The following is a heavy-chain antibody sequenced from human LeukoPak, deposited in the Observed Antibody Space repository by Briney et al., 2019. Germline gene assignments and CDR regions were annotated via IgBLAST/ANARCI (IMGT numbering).Heavy chain of an antibody. D-gene: IGHD2-2*01. CDR3: ASRLDCSSTSCYDVEDWFDP. V-gene: IGHV4-39*01. J-gene: IGHJ5*02. CDR2: IYYSGST. Sequence: SETLSLTCTVSGGPISSSSYYWGWIRQPPGKGLEWIGSIYYSGSTYYNPSLKSRVTISVDTSKNQFSLKLSSVTAADTAVYYCASRLDCSSTSCYDVEDWFDPWGQGTLVTVSS. CDR1: GGPISSSSYY.